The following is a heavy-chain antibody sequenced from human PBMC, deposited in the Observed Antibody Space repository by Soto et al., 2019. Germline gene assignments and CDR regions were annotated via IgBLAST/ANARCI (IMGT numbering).Heavy chain of an antibody. CDR1: GYTFTGYY. D-gene: IGHD3-10*01. CDR2: INPNSGGT. J-gene: IGHJ6*02. Sequence: ASVKVSCKASGYTFTGYYMHWVRQAPGQGLEWMGWINPNSGGTNYAQKFQGWVTMTRDTSISTAYMELSRLRSDDTAVYYCAMTPMVRGVIPQGPYYYYGMDVWGQGTTVTVSS. V-gene: IGHV1-2*04. CDR3: AMTPMVRGVIPQGPYYYYGMDV.